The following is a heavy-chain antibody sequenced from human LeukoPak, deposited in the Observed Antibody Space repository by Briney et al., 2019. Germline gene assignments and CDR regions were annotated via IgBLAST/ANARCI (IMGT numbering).Heavy chain of an antibody. Sequence: ASVKVSCKASGYTFTSYDINWVRQATGQGLEWMGWMNPNSGNTGYAQKFQGRVTITRNTSISTAYMELSSLRSEDTAVYYCARMAGKGYDYGDRDFDYWGQGTLVTVSS. D-gene: IGHD4-17*01. J-gene: IGHJ4*02. CDR1: GYTFTSYD. CDR3: ARMAGKGYDYGDRDFDY. V-gene: IGHV1-8*01. CDR2: MNPNSGNT.